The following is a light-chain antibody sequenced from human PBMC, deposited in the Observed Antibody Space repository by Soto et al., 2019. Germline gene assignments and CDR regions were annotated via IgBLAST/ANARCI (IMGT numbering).Light chain of an antibody. Sequence: QPVLTQSPSASASLGASVKLTCTLSSGHSSYAIAWHQQQPEKGPRYLMKLNSDGSHSKGDGIPDRFSASSSGAERYLTISSLQSEDEADYYCQTWGTGIWVFGGGTKLTVL. V-gene: IGLV4-69*01. CDR2: LNSDGSH. J-gene: IGLJ3*02. CDR3: QTWGTGIWV. CDR1: SGHSSYA.